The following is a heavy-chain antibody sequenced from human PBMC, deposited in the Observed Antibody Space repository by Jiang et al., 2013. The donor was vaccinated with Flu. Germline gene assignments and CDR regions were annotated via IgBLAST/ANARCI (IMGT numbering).Heavy chain of an antibody. J-gene: IGHJ6*02. CDR3: ARQAVGDYSPYYYYGMDV. Sequence: GAEVKKPGESLKISCKGSGYSFTSYWIGWVRQMPGKGLEWMGIIYPGDSDTRYSPSFRGQVTISADKSISTAYLQWSSLKASDTAMYYCARQAVGDYSPYYYYGMDVWGQGTTVTVSS. CDR2: IYPGDSDT. CDR1: GYSFTSYW. V-gene: IGHV5-51*01. D-gene: IGHD4-17*01.